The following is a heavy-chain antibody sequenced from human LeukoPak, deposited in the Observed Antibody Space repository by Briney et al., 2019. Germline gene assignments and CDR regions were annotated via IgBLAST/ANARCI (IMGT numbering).Heavy chain of an antibody. V-gene: IGHV3-21*01. J-gene: IGHJ4*02. CDR3: ARDGRQLWLFDY. CDR1: GFTFSSYS. Sequence: GGSLRLSCAASGFTFSSYSMNWVRQAPGKGLEWVSSISSSSSYIYYADSVKGRFTISRDNAKNSLYLQMNSLRAEDTAVYYCARDGRQLWLFDYWGQGTLVTVSS. D-gene: IGHD5-18*01. CDR2: ISSSSSYI.